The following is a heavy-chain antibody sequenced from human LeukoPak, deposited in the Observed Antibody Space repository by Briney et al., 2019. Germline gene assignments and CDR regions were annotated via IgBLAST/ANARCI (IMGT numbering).Heavy chain of an antibody. CDR1: GFTFNKYA. Sequence: GGSLRLSCAASGFTFNKYAMTWVRQAPGKGLVWVGVISASGDNTDYADSVKGRFTISRDNSKNALSLQMNSLRVEDTAVYYCAKVVGTGTTPTDYWGQGTLVTVSS. J-gene: IGHJ4*02. V-gene: IGHV3-23*01. CDR2: ISASGDNT. D-gene: IGHD1-1*01. CDR3: AKVVGTGTTPTDY.